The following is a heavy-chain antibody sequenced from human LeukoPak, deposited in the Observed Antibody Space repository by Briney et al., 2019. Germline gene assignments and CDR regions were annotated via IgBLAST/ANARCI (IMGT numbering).Heavy chain of an antibody. CDR3: ARDSITFGGVIAPIDY. D-gene: IGHD3-16*02. CDR2: ISSSSSYI. V-gene: IGHV3-21*01. CDR1: GFTFSSYS. Sequence: KPGVSLRLSCAASGFTFSSYSMNWVREAPGKGLEWVSSISSSSSYIYYADSVKGRFTISRDNAKNSLYLQMNSLRAEDTAVYYCARDSITFGGVIAPIDYWGQGTLVTVSS. J-gene: IGHJ4*02.